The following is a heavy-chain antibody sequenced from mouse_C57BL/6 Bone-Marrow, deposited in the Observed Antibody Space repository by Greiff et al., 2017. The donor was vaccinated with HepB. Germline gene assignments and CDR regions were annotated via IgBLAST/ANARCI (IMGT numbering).Heavy chain of an antibody. CDR3: TGELLRSSWYFDV. CDR2: IRNKANNHAT. J-gene: IGHJ1*03. Sequence: EVQRVESGGGLVQPGGSMKLSCAASGFTFSDAWMDWVRQSPEKGLEWVAEIRNKANNHATYYAESVKGRFTISRDDSKSSVYLQMNSLRAEDTGIYYCTGELLRSSWYFDVWGTGTTVTVSS. D-gene: IGHD1-1*01. CDR1: GFTFSDAW. V-gene: IGHV6-6*01.